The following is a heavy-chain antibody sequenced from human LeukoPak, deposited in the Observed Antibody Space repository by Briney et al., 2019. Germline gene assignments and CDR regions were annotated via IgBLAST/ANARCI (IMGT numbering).Heavy chain of an antibody. D-gene: IGHD6-13*01. V-gene: IGHV4-39*01. CDR2: IYYSGST. CDR3: ARHCGATMIAAAGTDWFDP. J-gene: IGHJ5*02. CDR1: GGSISSSSYY. Sequence: SETLSLTCTVSGGSISSSSYYWGWIRQPPGKGLEWIGRIYYSGSTYYNPSLKSRVTISVDTSKNQFSLKLSSVTAADTAVYYCARHCGATMIAAAGTDWFDPWGQGTLVTVSS.